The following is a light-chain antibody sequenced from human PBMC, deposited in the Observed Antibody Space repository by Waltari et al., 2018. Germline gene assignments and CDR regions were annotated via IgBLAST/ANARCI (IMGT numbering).Light chain of an antibody. V-gene: IGLV3-19*01. Sequence: SSELTQDPAVSVAMGQTVRITCQGNSLRGYYASWYQQRPGQPPILVIYGKNSRPPGVPDRFSGSSSDNTASLTITGAQAEDEATYYCHSRDASGVGGSFGGGTKLTVL. CDR2: GKN. J-gene: IGLJ2*01. CDR1: SLRGYY. CDR3: HSRDASGVGGS.